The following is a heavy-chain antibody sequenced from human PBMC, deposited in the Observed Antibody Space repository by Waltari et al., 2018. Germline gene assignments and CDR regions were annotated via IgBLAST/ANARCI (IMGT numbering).Heavy chain of an antibody. CDR3: AREPGIAAAGSYYYYYMDV. CDR1: GGSISSYY. D-gene: IGHD6-13*01. CDR2: IYYSGST. Sequence: QVQLQESGPGLVKPSETLSLTCTVSGGSISSYYWSWIRQPPGKGLEWIGYIYYSGSTNYNPSRKSRVTISVDTSKNQFSLKLSSVTAADTAVYYCAREPGIAAAGSYYYYYMDVWGKGTTVTVSS. V-gene: IGHV4-59*01. J-gene: IGHJ6*03.